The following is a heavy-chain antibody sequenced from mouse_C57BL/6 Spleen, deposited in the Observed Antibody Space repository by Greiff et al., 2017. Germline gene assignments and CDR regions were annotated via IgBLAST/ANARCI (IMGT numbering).Heavy chain of an antibody. J-gene: IGHJ1*03. V-gene: IGHV1-63*01. CDR1: GYTFTNYW. CDR2: IYPGGGYT. Sequence: VQLQQSGAELVRPGTSVKMSCKASGYTFTNYWIGWAKQRPGHGLEWIGDIYPGGGYTNYNEKFKGKATLTADKSSSTAYMQFSSLTSEDSAIYYCARRYGYDGWYFDGWGTGTTVTVSS. CDR3: ARRYGYDGWYFDG. D-gene: IGHD2-2*01.